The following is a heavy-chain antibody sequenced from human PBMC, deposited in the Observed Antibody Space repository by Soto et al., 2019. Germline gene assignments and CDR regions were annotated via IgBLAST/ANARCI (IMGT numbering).Heavy chain of an antibody. J-gene: IGHJ6*02. D-gene: IGHD4-4*01. Sequence: EVQLVESGGGLIQPGGSLRLSCAASGFTVSSNYMSWVRQAPGKGLEWVSVIYSGGSTYYAESVKGRFTISRDNSKNTLYLQMNSLRAEDTAVYYCARDGNTVTQGYYYCMDVWGQGTTVTVSS. V-gene: IGHV3-53*01. CDR2: IYSGGST. CDR1: GFTVSSNY. CDR3: ARDGNTVTQGYYYCMDV.